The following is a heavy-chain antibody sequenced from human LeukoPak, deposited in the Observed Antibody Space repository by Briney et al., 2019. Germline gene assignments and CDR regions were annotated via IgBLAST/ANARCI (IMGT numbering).Heavy chain of an antibody. J-gene: IGHJ5*02. Sequence: GGSLRLSCAASGFTFSSYEMNWVRQAPGKGLEWVSYISSSGSTIYYADSVKGRFTISRDNAKNSLYLQMNSLRAEDTAVYYCARVLLKNWFDPWGQGTLVTVSA. V-gene: IGHV3-48*03. CDR3: ARVLLKNWFDP. CDR2: ISSSGSTI. CDR1: GFTFSSYE. D-gene: IGHD3-10*01.